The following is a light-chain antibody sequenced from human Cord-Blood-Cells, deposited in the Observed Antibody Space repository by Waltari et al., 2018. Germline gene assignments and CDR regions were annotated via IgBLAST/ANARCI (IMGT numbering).Light chain of an antibody. J-gene: IGKJ1*01. V-gene: IGKV4-1*01. CDR3: QQYYSTPWT. CDR2: GAS. Sequence: DIVMTQSPASLAVSLGERATINCKSSQSVLYSSNNKNYLAWYQQKPGQPPKLLIYGASTRETGVPERFSGSGSGTDFTLTISSLQAEDLAVYYCQQYYSTPWTFGQGTKVEIK. CDR1: QSVLYSSNNKNY.